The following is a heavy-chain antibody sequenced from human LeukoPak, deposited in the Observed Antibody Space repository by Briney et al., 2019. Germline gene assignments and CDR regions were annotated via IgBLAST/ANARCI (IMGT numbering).Heavy chain of an antibody. CDR1: GGSFSGYY. Sequence: SETLSLTCAVYGGSFSGYYWSWIRQPPGKGLEWIGEINHSGSTNYNPSLKSRVTITVDTSKNQFSLKLSSVTAADTAVYYCARPLAQKLQHAFDIWGQGTMVTVSS. CDR2: INHSGST. CDR3: ARPLAQKLQHAFDI. J-gene: IGHJ3*02. D-gene: IGHD4-11*01. V-gene: IGHV4-34*01.